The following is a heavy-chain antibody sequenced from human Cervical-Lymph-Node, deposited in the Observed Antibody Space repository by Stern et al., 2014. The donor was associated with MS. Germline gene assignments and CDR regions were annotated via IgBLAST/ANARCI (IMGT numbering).Heavy chain of an antibody. CDR2: IRWNSIDR. J-gene: IGHJ5*02. CDR3: AKAMDCMSTTCSRFDP. D-gene: IGHD2-2*01. Sequence: EVQLEESGGGLVQPGGSLRISCAVSGFPFDGYAMHWGRKVPGQGLDWVSGIRWNSIDRRYADSVKGRFTISRVNAKNSLYLQMNSLRPEDTALYFCAKAMDCMSTTCSRFDPWGRGTLVTVSS. V-gene: IGHV3-9*01. CDR1: GFPFDGYA.